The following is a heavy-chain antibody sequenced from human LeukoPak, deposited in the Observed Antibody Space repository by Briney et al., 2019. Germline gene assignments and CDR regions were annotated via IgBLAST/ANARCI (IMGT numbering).Heavy chain of an antibody. V-gene: IGHV3-23*01. CDR3: TRDLSAAAGSILGAFDI. D-gene: IGHD6-13*01. CDR2: ISGSGGST. Sequence: GGSLRLSCAASGFTFSSYAMNWVRQAPGKGLEWVSGISGSGGSTYYADSVKGRFTISRDNSKNTLYLQMNSLRVEDTAVYYCTRDLSAAAGSILGAFDIWGRGTMVSVSS. CDR1: GFTFSSYA. J-gene: IGHJ3*02.